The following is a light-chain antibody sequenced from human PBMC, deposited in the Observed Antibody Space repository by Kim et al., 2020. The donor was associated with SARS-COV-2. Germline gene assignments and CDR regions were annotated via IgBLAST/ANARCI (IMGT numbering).Light chain of an antibody. Sequence: EIVLTQSPATLSLSPGDRATLSCRASLSVTSYLAWYQHKPGQAPRLLIYDASKRATGIPARFSGSGFGTDFTLTISSLEPEDFAVYYCQQRSNWPLTFGGGTKVDIK. J-gene: IGKJ4*01. V-gene: IGKV3-11*01. CDR1: LSVTSY. CDR2: DAS. CDR3: QQRSNWPLT.